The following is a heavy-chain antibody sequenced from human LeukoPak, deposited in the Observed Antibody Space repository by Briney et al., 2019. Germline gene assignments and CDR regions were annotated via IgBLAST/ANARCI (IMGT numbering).Heavy chain of an antibody. CDR1: GFTFSNDW. J-gene: IGHJ4*02. CDR2: IKCKTDGGTT. Sequence: PGGSLRLSCAASGFTFSNDWMSWVRQAPGTGLEWVGGIKCKTDGGTTDFAAPVKDRFTISRDNSKNTMYLQMHSLKTGDRAVYYCTTYTVGATTSHFDFWGQETLVTVSS. CDR3: TTYTVGATTSHFDF. D-gene: IGHD1-26*01. V-gene: IGHV3-15*01.